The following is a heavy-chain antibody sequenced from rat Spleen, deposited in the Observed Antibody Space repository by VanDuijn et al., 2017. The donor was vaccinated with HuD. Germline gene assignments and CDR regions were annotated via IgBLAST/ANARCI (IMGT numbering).Heavy chain of an antibody. CDR1: GFIFRNYD. CDR2: ISYGDSSGHSTT. CDR3: TRHYFNDGPFDW. D-gene: IGHD1-12*02. V-gene: IGHV5-29*01. J-gene: IGHJ2*01. Sequence: EVQLVESDGGLVQPGRSLKLSCAASGFIFRNYDMAWVRQAPTKGLEWVATISYGDSSGHSTTYYRDSVKGRFTISRDNAKTTLYLQIDSLRSEDTATYYCTRHYFNDGPFDWWGQGVMVTVSS.